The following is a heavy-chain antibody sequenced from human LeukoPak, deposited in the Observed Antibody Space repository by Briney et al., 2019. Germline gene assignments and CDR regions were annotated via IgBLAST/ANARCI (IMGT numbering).Heavy chain of an antibody. CDR3: ARDKDVYFDY. CDR2: ISSSSSYI. V-gene: IGHV3-21*01. Sequence: KPGESLRLSCAPSGFTFSTYSMNWLRQAPGKGLEWVSSISSSSSYIYYADSVKGRITISRDNAKNSLYLQMNSLRVEDTAVYYCARDKDVYFDYWGQGTLVTVSS. J-gene: IGHJ4*02. CDR1: GFTFSTYS.